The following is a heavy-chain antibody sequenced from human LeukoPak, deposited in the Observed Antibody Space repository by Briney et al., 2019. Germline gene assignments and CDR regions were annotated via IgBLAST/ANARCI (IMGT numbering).Heavy chain of an antibody. J-gene: IGHJ4*02. CDR2: ISSGSSTI. CDR3: ARVTVGATADYFDY. CDR1: GFTFSTYS. V-gene: IGHV3-48*01. D-gene: IGHD1-26*01. Sequence: PGGSLRLSCAASGFTFSTYSMNWVRQAPGKGLEWLSYISSGSSTIYYADSVKGRFTISRDNARNSLYLQMNGLRAEDTAVYYCARVTVGATADYFDYWGQGTWSPSPQ.